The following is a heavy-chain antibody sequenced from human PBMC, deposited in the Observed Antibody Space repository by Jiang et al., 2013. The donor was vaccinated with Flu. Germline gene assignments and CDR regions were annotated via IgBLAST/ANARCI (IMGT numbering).Heavy chain of an antibody. Sequence: SGAEVKKPGASVKVSCKASGYTFTSYAMHWVRQAPGQRLEWMGWINAGNGNTKYSQKFQGRVTITRDTSASTAYMELSSLRSEDTAVYYCAREAVSIAAAGRYHAFGIWGQGTMVTVSS. D-gene: IGHD6-13*01. J-gene: IGHJ3*02. CDR1: GYTFTSYA. CDR2: INAGNGNT. CDR3: AREAVSIAAAGRYHAFGI. V-gene: IGHV1-3*01.